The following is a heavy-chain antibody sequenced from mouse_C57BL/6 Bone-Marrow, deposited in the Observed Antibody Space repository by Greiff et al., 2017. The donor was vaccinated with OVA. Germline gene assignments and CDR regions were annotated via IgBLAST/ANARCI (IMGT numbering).Heavy chain of an antibody. CDR1: GYTFTSYT. Sequence: VQVVESGAELARPGASVKMSCKASGYTFTSYTMHWVKQRPGQGLEWIGYINPSSGYTKYNQKFKDKATLTADKSSSTAYMQLSSLTSEDSAVYYCARVNWPYWYFDVWGTGTTVTVSS. CDR3: ARVNWPYWYFDV. V-gene: IGHV1-4*01. CDR2: INPSSGYT. J-gene: IGHJ1*03. D-gene: IGHD4-1*01.